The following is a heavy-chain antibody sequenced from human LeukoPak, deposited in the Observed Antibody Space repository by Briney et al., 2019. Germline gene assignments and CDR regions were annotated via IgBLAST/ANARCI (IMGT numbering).Heavy chain of an antibody. Sequence: GGSLRLSCAASGFSFSGSAMHWVRQASGKGPEWVGRIRSRASTYATAYAASVKGRFTISRADSKNTAYLQMNSLNTEDTAVYYCASLGDSSGYDYPFDYWGQGTQVTVSS. CDR2: IRSRASTYAT. CDR1: GFSFSGSA. D-gene: IGHD3-22*01. V-gene: IGHV3-73*01. J-gene: IGHJ4*02. CDR3: ASLGDSSGYDYPFDY.